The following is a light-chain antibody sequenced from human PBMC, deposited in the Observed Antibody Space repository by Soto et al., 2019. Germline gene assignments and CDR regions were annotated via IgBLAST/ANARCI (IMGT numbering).Light chain of an antibody. CDR3: QQYDGN. J-gene: IGKJ4*01. CDR2: SAS. Sequence: DIQMTQSPSPLSASVGARVIITCRASQSISTWLAWYQQKPGEVPKLLIYSASTLQSGVPSRFSGSGSGTEFTLTISGLQPDDFATYYCQQYDGNFGGGTRVEIK. V-gene: IGKV1-5*01. CDR1: QSISTW.